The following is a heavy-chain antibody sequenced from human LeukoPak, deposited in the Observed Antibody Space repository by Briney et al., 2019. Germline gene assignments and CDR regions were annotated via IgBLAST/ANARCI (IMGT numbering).Heavy chain of an antibody. CDR1: GFTFSSYA. CDR3: ARDGGIAAATYLFDY. J-gene: IGHJ4*02. D-gene: IGHD6-13*01. V-gene: IGHV3-30*04. CDR2: ISYDGSNK. Sequence: PGGSLRLSCAASGFTFSSYAMHWVRRAPGKGLEWVAVISYDGSNKYYADSVKGRFTISRDNSKNTLYLQMNGLRAEDTAVYYCARDGGIAAATYLFDYWGQGTLVTVSS.